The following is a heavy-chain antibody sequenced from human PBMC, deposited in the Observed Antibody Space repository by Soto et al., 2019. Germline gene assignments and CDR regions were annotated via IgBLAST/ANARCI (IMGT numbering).Heavy chain of an antibody. V-gene: IGHV3-30*03. CDR1: GFTFSSYG. CDR2: ISYDGSNK. CDR3: ASKPRYFFWLSIDY. D-gene: IGHD3-9*01. J-gene: IGHJ4*02. Sequence: PGGSLRLSCAASGFTFSSYGMHWVRQAPGKGLEWVAVISYDGSNKYYADSVKGRFTISRDNSKNTLYLQMNSLRAEDTAVYYCASKPRYFFWLSIDYWGQGTLVTVSS.